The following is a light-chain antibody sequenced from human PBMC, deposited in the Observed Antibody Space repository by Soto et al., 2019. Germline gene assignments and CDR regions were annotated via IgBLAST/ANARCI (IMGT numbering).Light chain of an antibody. V-gene: IGLV3-21*02. J-gene: IGLJ3*02. CDR2: DDS. CDR1: NIGSKS. Sequence: SYELTQPPSVSVAPGQTATITCGGSNIGSKSVHWYQQKPGQAPVLVVFDDSDRPSGIPGRFSGSNFGETATLTISGVEAGDEADYYCQVWDRSSDHWVFGGVTKLTVL. CDR3: QVWDRSSDHWV.